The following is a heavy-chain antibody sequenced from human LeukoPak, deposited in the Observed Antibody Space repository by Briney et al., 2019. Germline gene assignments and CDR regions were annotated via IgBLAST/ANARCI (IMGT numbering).Heavy chain of an antibody. CDR2: IRSSGDTI. Sequence: PGGSLRLSCTASGFTFSTFEMNWVRQAPGKGLEWISHIRSSGDTIYYADSVRGRFTISRDNAKNSLFLQMNSLRAEDTAVYYCARDQGTSASLKYFGYFDYWGQGALVTVSS. CDR3: ARDQGTSASLKYFGYFDY. D-gene: IGHD2/OR15-2a*01. J-gene: IGHJ4*02. V-gene: IGHV3-48*03. CDR1: GFTFSTFE.